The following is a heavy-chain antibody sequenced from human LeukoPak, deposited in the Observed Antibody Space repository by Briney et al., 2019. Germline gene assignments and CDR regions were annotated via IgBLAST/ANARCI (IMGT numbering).Heavy chain of an antibody. D-gene: IGHD3-3*01. CDR3: ARDKVGTYYDFWSGNYYFDY. CDR1: GFTFSDYY. V-gene: IGHV3-11*01. CDR2: ISSSGSTI. J-gene: IGHJ4*02. Sequence: GGSLRLSCAASGFTFSDYYMSWIRQAPGKGLEWVSYISSSGSTIYYADSVKGRFTISRDNAKNSLYLQMNSLRAEDTAVYYCARDKVGTYYDFWSGNYYFDYWGQGTLVTVSS.